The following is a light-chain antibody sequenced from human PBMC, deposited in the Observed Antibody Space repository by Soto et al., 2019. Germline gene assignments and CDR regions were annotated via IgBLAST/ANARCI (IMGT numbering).Light chain of an antibody. CDR3: QQYGNSRWT. J-gene: IGKJ1*01. CDR2: GAS. CDR1: QSVSNSF. V-gene: IGKV3-20*01. Sequence: EIVLTQSPGTLSLSPGERATLSCRASQSVSNSFLAWYQQKPGQAPSLLIYGASSRATGIPDRFSGSGSGTDFTLTISRLEPEDFAVYYCQQYGNSRWTFGQGTKVEI.